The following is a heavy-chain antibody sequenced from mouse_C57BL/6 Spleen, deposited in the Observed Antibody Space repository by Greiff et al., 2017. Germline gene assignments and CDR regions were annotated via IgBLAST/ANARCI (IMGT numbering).Heavy chain of an antibody. J-gene: IGHJ4*01. D-gene: IGHD2-5*01. CDR3: ARLTSNYHYYAMDY. CDR1: GFTFSSYG. Sequence: EVKLMESGGDLVKPGGSLKLSCAASGFTFSSYGMSWVRQTPDKRLEWVATISSGGSYTYYPDSVKGRCNISRDNAKNTLYLQMSSLKSEDTAMYYCARLTSNYHYYAMDYWGQGTSVTVSS. CDR2: ISSGGSYT. V-gene: IGHV5-6*01.